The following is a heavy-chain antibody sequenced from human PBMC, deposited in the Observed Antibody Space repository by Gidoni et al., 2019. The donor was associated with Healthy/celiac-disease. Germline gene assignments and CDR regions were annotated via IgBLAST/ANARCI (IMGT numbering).Heavy chain of an antibody. Sequence: QVTLRESGPAMVKPTQTLTLTCTFSGFSLSTSGMCVSWIRQPPGKALEWLALIDWDDDKYYSTSLKTRLTISKDTSNNQVVLTMTNMDPVDTATYYCARSPSSIAAAGAFDYWGQGTLVTVSS. CDR1: GFSLSTSGMC. CDR2: IDWDDDK. D-gene: IGHD6-13*01. J-gene: IGHJ4*02. V-gene: IGHV2-70*01. CDR3: ARSPSSIAAAGAFDY.